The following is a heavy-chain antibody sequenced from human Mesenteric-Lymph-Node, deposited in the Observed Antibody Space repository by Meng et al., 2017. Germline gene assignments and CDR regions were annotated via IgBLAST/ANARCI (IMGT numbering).Heavy chain of an antibody. Sequence: QVQAEGSGPGPVKPSGTLSLTCAVSGGSISSSNWWSWVRQPPGKGLEWIGEIYHSGSTNYNPSLKSRVTISVDKSKNQFSLKLSSVTAADTAVYYCASFPPPGKQWLVTDYWGQGTLVTVSS. V-gene: IGHV4-4*02. CDR3: ASFPPPGKQWLVTDY. CDR1: GGSISSSNW. CDR2: IYHSGST. J-gene: IGHJ4*02. D-gene: IGHD6-19*01.